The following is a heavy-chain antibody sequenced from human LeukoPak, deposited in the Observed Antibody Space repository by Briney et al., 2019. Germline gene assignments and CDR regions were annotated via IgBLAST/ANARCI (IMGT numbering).Heavy chain of an antibody. CDR2: IYYSGST. Sequence: SETLSLTCTVSGGSISSSSYYWSWIRQPPGKGLEWIGYIYYSGSTNYNPSLKSRVTISIDTSKNQFSVKLSSVTAADTAVYYCARVTGSYSHPYFDYWGQGTLVTVSS. D-gene: IGHD1-26*01. V-gene: IGHV4-61*01. CDR1: GGSISSSSYY. CDR3: ARVTGSYSHPYFDY. J-gene: IGHJ4*02.